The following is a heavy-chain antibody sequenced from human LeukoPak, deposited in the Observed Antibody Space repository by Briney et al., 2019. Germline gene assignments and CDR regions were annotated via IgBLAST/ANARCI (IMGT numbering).Heavy chain of an antibody. J-gene: IGHJ4*02. CDR1: GYSISSGYY. Sequence: PSETLSLTCAVSGYSISSGYYWGWIRQPPGKGLEWIGSIYHSGNIYYNPSLKSRVTMSVDTSRNELSLKLTSVTAADTAVYYCARQGSGYSPFDYWGQGTLVTVSS. D-gene: IGHD3-22*01. CDR3: ARQGSGYSPFDY. V-gene: IGHV4-38-2*01. CDR2: IYHSGNI.